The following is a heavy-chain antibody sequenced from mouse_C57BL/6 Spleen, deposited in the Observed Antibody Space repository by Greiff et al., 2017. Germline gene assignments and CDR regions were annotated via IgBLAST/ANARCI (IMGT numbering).Heavy chain of an antibody. CDR3: ARGYDYDGYAMDY. J-gene: IGHJ4*01. D-gene: IGHD2-4*01. CDR2: ISSGSSTI. Sequence: EVNLVESGGGLVKPGGSLKLSCAASGFTFSDYGMHWVRQAPEKGLEWVAYISSGSSTIYYADTVKGRFTISRDNAKNTLFLQMTSLRSEDTAMYYCARGYDYDGYAMDYWGQGTSVTVSS. V-gene: IGHV5-17*01. CDR1: GFTFSDYG.